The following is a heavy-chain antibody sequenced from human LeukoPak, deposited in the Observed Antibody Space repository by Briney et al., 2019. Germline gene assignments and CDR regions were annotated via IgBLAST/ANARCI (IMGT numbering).Heavy chain of an antibody. D-gene: IGHD2-21*02. CDR2: INPNSGDT. CDR1: GYTFSRYG. Sequence: ASVKVSCKAAGYTFSRYGISWVRQAPGQGLEWMGWINPNSGDTNYAQKFQGRVTMTSDTSITTAYMDLSRLRSDDTAVYYCARTFVVVTAHFDYWGQGTLVTVSS. CDR3: ARTFVVVTAHFDY. J-gene: IGHJ4*02. V-gene: IGHV1-2*02.